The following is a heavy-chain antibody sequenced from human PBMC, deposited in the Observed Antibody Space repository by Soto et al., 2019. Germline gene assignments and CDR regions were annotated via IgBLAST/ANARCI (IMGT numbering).Heavy chain of an antibody. J-gene: IGHJ6*02. CDR3: AKDQYSYGFCTLCSYYYYGMDV. Sequence: PGGSLRLSCAASGFTFSSYGMHWVRQAPGKGLEWVAVIWYDGSNKYYADSVKGRFTISRDNSKNTLYLQMNSLRAEDTAVYYCAKDQYSYGFCTLCSYYYYGMDVWGQGTTVTVSS. CDR2: IWYDGSNK. CDR1: GFTFSSYG. V-gene: IGHV3-30*02. D-gene: IGHD5-18*01.